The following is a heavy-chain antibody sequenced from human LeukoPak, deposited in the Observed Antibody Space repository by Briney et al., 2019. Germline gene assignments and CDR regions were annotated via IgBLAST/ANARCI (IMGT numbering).Heavy chain of an antibody. Sequence: PGGSLRLSCAASGFTFSSYAMNWVRQAPGKGLEWVSAMSDSGGATYYSDSVKGRFTISRDNSKNTLYLQMNSLRAEDTAVYYCAKEGGLRYFDWLLWDPFDYWGQGTLVTVSS. V-gene: IGHV3-23*01. D-gene: IGHD3-9*01. CDR2: MSDSGGAT. J-gene: IGHJ4*02. CDR3: AKEGGLRYFDWLLWDPFDY. CDR1: GFTFSSYA.